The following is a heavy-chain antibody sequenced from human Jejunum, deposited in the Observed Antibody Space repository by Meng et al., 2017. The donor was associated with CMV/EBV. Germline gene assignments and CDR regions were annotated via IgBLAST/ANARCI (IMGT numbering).Heavy chain of an antibody. V-gene: IGHV4-4*07. CDR2: IYTSGST. Sequence: GLLQESGPGLVKSSETLSLTCFVSAGPISGYYWSWIRQPAGKGLEWIGRIYTSGSTRYNPSLKSRLTMSVDLAKNQISLKLSSVTAADTAVYYCARESGSYYWFDPWGQGTLVTVSS. CDR3: ARESGSYYWFDP. J-gene: IGHJ5*02. CDR1: AGPISGYY. D-gene: IGHD1-26*01.